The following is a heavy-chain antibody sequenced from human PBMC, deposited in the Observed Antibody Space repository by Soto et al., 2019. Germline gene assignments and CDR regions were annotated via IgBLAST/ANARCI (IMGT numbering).Heavy chain of an antibody. Sequence: GGSLRLSCAASGFTISSNYMSWVRQAPGEGMEWVSVIYSGGSTYYADSVEGRFTISRDNSKNTLYLQMNSVRAEGTAVYYCVPGSYDYIIWGQGTLVTVSS. CDR1: GFTISSNY. D-gene: IGHD3-16*01. CDR3: VPGSYDYII. CDR2: IYSGGST. J-gene: IGHJ4*03. V-gene: IGHV3-66*01.